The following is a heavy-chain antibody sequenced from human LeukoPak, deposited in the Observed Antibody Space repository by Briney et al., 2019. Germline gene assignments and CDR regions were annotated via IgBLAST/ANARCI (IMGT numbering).Heavy chain of an antibody. CDR1: GFAVSSNY. V-gene: IGHV3-66*01. CDR3: ARAYSSSWYYNQ. D-gene: IGHD6-13*01. CDR2: IYSGGST. Sequence: GGSVRLSCEASGFAVSSNYMSWVRQAPGKGLEWVSVIYSGGSTYYADSVKGRFTISRDNSKNTLYLQMNSLRAEDTAVYYCARAYSSSWYYNQWGQGTLVTVSS. J-gene: IGHJ4*02.